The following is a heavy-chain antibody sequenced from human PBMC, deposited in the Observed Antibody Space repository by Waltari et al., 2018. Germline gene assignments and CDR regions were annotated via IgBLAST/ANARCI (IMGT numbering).Heavy chain of an antibody. D-gene: IGHD6-6*01. V-gene: IGHV3-21*01. Sequence: EVQLVESGGGLVMPGGSLSPSCAATGFTFSSHRMNWGRKAPGKGLAWVSSISSSSSYINYADSVKDRFTISGDNAKNSLYLQMNSLRAEDTAVYYCARQLQYSSSSQVDYWGQGTLVTVSS. CDR2: ISSSSSYI. J-gene: IGHJ4*02. CDR1: GFTFSSHR. CDR3: ARQLQYSSSSQVDY.